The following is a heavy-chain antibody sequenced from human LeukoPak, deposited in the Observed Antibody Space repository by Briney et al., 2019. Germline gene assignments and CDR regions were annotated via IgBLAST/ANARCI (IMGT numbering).Heavy chain of an antibody. D-gene: IGHD5-24*01. V-gene: IGHV4-38-2*02. CDR3: ASFGEMATIGDY. CDR1: GYSISSGYY. J-gene: IGHJ4*02. Sequence: SETLSLTCTVSGYSISSGYYWGWIRQPPGKGLEWIGSIYHSGSTYYNPSLKSRVTISVDTSKNQFSLKLSSVTAADTAVYYCASFGEMATIGDYWGQGTLVTVSS. CDR2: IYHSGST.